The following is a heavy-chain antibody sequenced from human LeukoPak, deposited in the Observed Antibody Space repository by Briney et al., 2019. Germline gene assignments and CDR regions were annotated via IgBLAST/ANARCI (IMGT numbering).Heavy chain of an antibody. Sequence: PSETLSLTCTVSGGSISSYYWSWIRQPPGKGLEWIGYIYYSGNSNYNPSLKSRVTISADTSKNEFSLKLSSVTAADTAVYYCATRSTGVAATFDSWGQGALVTVSP. J-gene: IGHJ4*02. V-gene: IGHV4-59*01. CDR3: ATRSTGVAATFDS. CDR1: GGSISSYY. D-gene: IGHD2-15*01. CDR2: IYYSGNS.